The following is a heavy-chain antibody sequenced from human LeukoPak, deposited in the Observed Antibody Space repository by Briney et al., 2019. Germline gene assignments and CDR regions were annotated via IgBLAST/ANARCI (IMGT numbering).Heavy chain of an antibody. D-gene: IGHD3-10*01. J-gene: IGHJ4*02. CDR1: GGSISSYY. CDR2: IYYSGST. V-gene: IGHV4-59*01. CDR3: ARSELLWFGGVNSGFDY. Sequence: PSETLSLTCTVSGGSISSYYWSWIRQPPGKGLEWIWYIYYSGSTNYNPSLKSRVAISLDTSKNQFSLILTSVTAADTAVYYCARSELLWFGGVNSGFDYWGQGTLVSVSS.